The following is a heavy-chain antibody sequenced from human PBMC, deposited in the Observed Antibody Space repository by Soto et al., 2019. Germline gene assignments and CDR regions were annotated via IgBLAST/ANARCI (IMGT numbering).Heavy chain of an antibody. CDR3: ARKWGHSGYGSYYYYMDV. Sequence: SETLSLTCTVSGGSISSSSYYWGWIRQPPGKGLEWIGSIYYSGSPYYSPSLKSRVTMSADTSKNQFSLKLSSVTAADTAVYYCARKWGHSGYGSYYYYMDVWGKGTTVTVSS. CDR2: IYYSGSP. V-gene: IGHV4-39*01. CDR1: GGSISSSSYY. D-gene: IGHD5-12*01. J-gene: IGHJ6*03.